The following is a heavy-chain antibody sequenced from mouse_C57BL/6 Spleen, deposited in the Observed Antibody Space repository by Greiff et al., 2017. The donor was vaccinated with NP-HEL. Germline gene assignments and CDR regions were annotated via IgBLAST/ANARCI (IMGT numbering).Heavy chain of an antibody. J-gene: IGHJ4*01. CDR1: GYAFSSSW. D-gene: IGHD1-2*01. CDR2: IYPGDGDT. CDR3: ARSITTAHYAMDY. Sequence: QVQLQQSGPELVKPGASVKISCKASGYAFSSSWMNWVKQRPGKGLEWIGRIYPGDGDTNYNGKFKGKATLTADKSSSTAYMQLSSLTSEDSAVYFCARSITTAHYAMDYWGQGTSVTVSS. V-gene: IGHV1-82*01.